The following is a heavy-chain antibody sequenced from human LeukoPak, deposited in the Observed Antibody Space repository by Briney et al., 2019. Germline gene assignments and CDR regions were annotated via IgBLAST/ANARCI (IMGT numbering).Heavy chain of an antibody. CDR1: GYSFTDYR. D-gene: IGHD3-22*01. CDR2: INPNTGGA. V-gene: IGHV1-2*02. Sequence: ASVKVSCRASGYSFTDYRMHWVRQAPGQGLEWMGWINPNTGGAHYAQNFQGRVTVTRDTSISTAYMELSSLRSDDTAVYYCATERGHSYGSSSYSEYFHHWGQGTLVTVSS. CDR3: ATERGHSYGSSSYSEYFHH. J-gene: IGHJ1*01.